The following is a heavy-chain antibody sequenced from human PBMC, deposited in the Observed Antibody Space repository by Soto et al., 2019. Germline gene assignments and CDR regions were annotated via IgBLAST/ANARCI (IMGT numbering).Heavy chain of an antibody. CDR1: GGSITTGGRY. CDR3: AQALVFTGSDGFDT. D-gene: IGHD1-1*01. CDR2: IYYSGNT. Sequence: QVRLQEWGPGLVKPSQTLSLKCSVSGGSITTGGRYWSWIRQLPGKGLEWIGDIYYSGNTYYNASLKTRVTISVEAAKNQFSLKLSSVTAADTAVYYCAQALVFTGSDGFDTWGQGRLVTGSS. J-gene: IGHJ3*02. V-gene: IGHV4-31*02.